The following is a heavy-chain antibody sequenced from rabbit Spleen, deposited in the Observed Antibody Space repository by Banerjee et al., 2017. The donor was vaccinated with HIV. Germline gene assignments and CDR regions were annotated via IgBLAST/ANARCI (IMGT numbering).Heavy chain of an antibody. CDR2: ILISSGST. CDR1: GFSFSTSYY. V-gene: IGHV1S43*01. D-gene: IGHD5-1*01. Sequence: QEQLVESGGGLVQPEGSLTLTCTASGFSFSTSYYMCWVRQAPGKGLDLIACILISSGSTYYASWAKGRFTITRSTSLNTVTLQMTSLTAADTATYFCARDLVAVIGWNFSLWGQGTLVTVS. CDR3: ARDLVAVIGWNFSL. J-gene: IGHJ4*01.